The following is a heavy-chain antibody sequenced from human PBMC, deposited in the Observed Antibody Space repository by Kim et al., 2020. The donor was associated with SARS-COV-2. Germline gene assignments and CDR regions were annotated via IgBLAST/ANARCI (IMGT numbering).Heavy chain of an antibody. CDR3: AKDGRHSYGYGRDQLRWFDP. Sequence: GGSLRLSCAASGFTFSSYAMSWVRQAPGKGLEWVSAISGSGGSTYYADSVKGRFTISRDNSKNTLYLQMNSLRAEDTAVYYCAKDGRHSYGYGRDQLRWFDPWGQGTLVTVSS. J-gene: IGHJ5*02. D-gene: IGHD5-18*01. CDR2: ISGSGGST. V-gene: IGHV3-23*01. CDR1: GFTFSSYA.